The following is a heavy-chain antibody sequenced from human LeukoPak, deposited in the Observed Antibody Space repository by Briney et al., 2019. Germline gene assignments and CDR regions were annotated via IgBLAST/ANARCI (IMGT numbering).Heavy chain of an antibody. J-gene: IGHJ4*02. V-gene: IGHV1-2*02. Sequence: ASVKVSCKASGYTFTGYYMHWVRQAPGQGLEWTGWINPNSGGTNYAQKFQGRVTMTRDTSISTAYMELSRLRSDDTAVYYCAREDIAARTHDYWGQGTLITVSS. CDR3: AREDIAARTHDY. CDR1: GYTFTGYY. D-gene: IGHD6-6*01. CDR2: INPNSGGT.